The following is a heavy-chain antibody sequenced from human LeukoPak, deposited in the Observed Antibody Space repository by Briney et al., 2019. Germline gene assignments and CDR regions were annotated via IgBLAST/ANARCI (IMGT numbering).Heavy chain of an antibody. CDR1: GFTFSSYA. D-gene: IGHD3-3*01. CDR2: ISGSGGST. J-gene: IGHJ4*02. Sequence: GGPLRLSCAASGFTFSSYAMSWVRQAPGKGLEWVSAISGSGGSTYYADSVKGRFTISRDNSKNTLYLQMNSLRAEDTAVYYCAKGGYSDDFWSGYYNYWGQGTLVTVSS. CDR3: AKGGYSDDFWSGYYNY. V-gene: IGHV3-23*01.